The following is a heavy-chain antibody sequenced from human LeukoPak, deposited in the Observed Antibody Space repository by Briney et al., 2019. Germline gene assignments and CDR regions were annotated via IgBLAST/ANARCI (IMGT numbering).Heavy chain of an antibody. V-gene: IGHV4-59*10. Sequence: SETLSLTCTGYGGSISNYYWSWLRQPAGKGLEWIGHIYSSGSTNYNPSLKSRVTLSVATPKNKCSLKLSSVTAADTAFYYCARVGYDTDAFDIWGQGTMVTVSS. CDR1: GGSISNYY. J-gene: IGHJ3*02. D-gene: IGHD3-22*01. CDR2: IYSSGST. CDR3: ARVGYDTDAFDI.